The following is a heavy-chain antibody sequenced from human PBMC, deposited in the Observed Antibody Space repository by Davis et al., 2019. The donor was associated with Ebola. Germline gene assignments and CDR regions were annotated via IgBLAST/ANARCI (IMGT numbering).Heavy chain of an antibody. D-gene: IGHD6-19*01. CDR3: ARHPSSGWQYYFDY. CDR1: GGSISSGDYY. V-gene: IGHV4-30-4*08. Sequence: PSETLSLTCTVSGGSISSGDYYWSWIRQPPGKGLEWIGYIYYSGSTNYNPSLKSRVTISVDTSKNQFSLKLSSVTAADTAVYYCARHPSSGWQYYFDYWGQGTLVTVSS. J-gene: IGHJ4*02. CDR2: IYYSGST.